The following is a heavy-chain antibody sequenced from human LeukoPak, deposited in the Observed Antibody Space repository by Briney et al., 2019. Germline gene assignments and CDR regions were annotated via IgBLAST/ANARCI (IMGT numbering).Heavy chain of an antibody. CDR1: GFTFSSYA. V-gene: IGHV3-23*01. Sequence: PGGSLRLSCAASGFTFSSYAMSWVRQAPGKGLEWVSAISGSGGSTYYADSVKGRFTISRDNSKNSLYLQMNSLRAEDTAVYYCATDLVDVGKYGSGNVAYWGQGTLVTVSS. J-gene: IGHJ4*02. D-gene: IGHD3-10*01. CDR2: ISGSGGST. CDR3: ATDLVDVGKYGSGNVAY.